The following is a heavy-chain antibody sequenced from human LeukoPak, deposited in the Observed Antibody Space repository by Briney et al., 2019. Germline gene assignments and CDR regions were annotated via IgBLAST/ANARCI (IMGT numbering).Heavy chain of an antibody. CDR3: ARHGSPGYSSSWYGY. CDR2: IYYSGST. Sequence: SETLSLTCTVSGGSISSYYWSWIRQPPGKGLEWIGYIYYSGSTNYNPSLKSRVTISVDTSKNQFSLKLSSVTAADTAVYYCARHGSPGYSSSWYGYWGQGTLVTVCS. J-gene: IGHJ4*02. D-gene: IGHD6-13*01. V-gene: IGHV4-59*08. CDR1: GGSISSYY.